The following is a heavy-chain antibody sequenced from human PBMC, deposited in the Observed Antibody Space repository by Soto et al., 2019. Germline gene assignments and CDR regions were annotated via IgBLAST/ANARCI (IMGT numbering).Heavy chain of an antibody. D-gene: IGHD2-8*01. Sequence: EGQLVESGGGLVQPGGSLRLSCAASQLTFSPYYMSWVRQAPGKGLEWVAHIKEDGSEKFYVDFVKGRFTISRDNAHNLLFLQMNSLRVEDTAVYYCARSQWRASDIWGQGTMVTVSS. V-gene: IGHV3-7*01. J-gene: IGHJ3*02. CDR1: QLTFSPYY. CDR2: IKEDGSEK. CDR3: ARSQWRASDI.